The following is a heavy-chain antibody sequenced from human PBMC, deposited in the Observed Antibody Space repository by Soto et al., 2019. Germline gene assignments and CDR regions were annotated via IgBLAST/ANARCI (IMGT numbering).Heavy chain of an antibody. V-gene: IGHV3-21*01. CDR2: ISSSSSYI. CDR3: ASTYDSSGYGDACDI. CDR1: GFTFSSYS. J-gene: IGHJ3*02. D-gene: IGHD3-22*01. Sequence: GGSLRLSCAASGFTFSSYSMNWVRQAPGKGLELVSSISSSSSYIYYADSVKGRFTISRDNAKNSLYLQMNSLRAEDTAVYYCASTYDSSGYGDACDIWGQGTMVTVSS.